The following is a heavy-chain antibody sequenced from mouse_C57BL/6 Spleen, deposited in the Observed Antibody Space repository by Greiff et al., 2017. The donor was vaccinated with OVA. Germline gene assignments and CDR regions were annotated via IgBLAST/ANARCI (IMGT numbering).Heavy chain of an antibody. D-gene: IGHD4-1*01. Sequence: EVKLMESGGGLVKPGGSLKLSCAASGFTFSSYAMSWVRQTPEKRLEWVATISDGGSYTYYPDNVKGRFTISRDNAKNNLYLQMSHLKSEDTAMYYCARDVLTGRLDYWGQGTTLTVSS. V-gene: IGHV5-4*01. CDR2: ISDGGSYT. J-gene: IGHJ2*01. CDR1: GFTFSSYA. CDR3: ARDVLTGRLDY.